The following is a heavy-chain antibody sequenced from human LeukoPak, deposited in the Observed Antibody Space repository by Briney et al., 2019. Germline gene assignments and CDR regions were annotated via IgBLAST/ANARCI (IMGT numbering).Heavy chain of an antibody. J-gene: IGHJ4*02. D-gene: IGHD3-3*01. CDR1: GFTFSSYS. Sequence: GGSLRLSCGASGFTFSSYSMNWVRQAPGKGLEWVSYISSSGSTIYYADSVKGRFTISRDNAKNSLYLQMNSLRAEDTAVYYCASSPSIWGGYSPRGDYFDYWGQGTLVTVSS. V-gene: IGHV3-48*04. CDR2: ISSSGSTI. CDR3: ASSPSIWGGYSPRGDYFDY.